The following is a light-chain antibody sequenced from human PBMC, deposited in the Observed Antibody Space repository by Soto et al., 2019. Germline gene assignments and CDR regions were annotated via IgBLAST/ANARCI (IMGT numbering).Light chain of an antibody. Sequence: DIQMTPSPSSLSASVGDRVTITCRASQSISSYLNWYQQKPGKAPQPLIYAASSFQSGVPSRFSGSGSGTDFTLTISSLQPEDFAPYYCQQSYSTLWTFGQGTKVEIK. V-gene: IGKV1-39*01. J-gene: IGKJ1*01. CDR2: AAS. CDR3: QQSYSTLWT. CDR1: QSISSY.